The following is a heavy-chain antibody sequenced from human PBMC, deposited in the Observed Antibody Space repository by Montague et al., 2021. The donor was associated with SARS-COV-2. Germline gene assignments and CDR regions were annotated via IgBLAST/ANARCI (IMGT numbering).Heavy chain of an antibody. D-gene: IGHD3-10*01. CDR3: AKDGEALAWGTFDI. CDR2: GLT. V-gene: IGHV4-39*07. J-gene: IGHJ3*02. Sequence: GLTFYNPSLESRVTISVDTSKKQFSLKVNSVTAADTAVYYCAKDGEALAWGTFDIWGQGTMVTVSS.